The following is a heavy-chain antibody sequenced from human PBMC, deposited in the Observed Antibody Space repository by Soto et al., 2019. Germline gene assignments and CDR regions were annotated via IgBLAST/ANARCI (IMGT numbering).Heavy chain of an antibody. CDR2: ISWDGGST. V-gene: IGHV3-43*01. CDR3: AKDIIASEPADYYYYGMDV. Sequence: GGSLRLSCAASGFTFDDYTMHWVRQAPGKGLEWVSLISWDGGSTYYADSVKGRFTISRDNSKNSLYLQMNSLRTEDTALYYCAKDIIASEPADYYYYGMDVWGQGTTVTVSS. CDR1: GFTFDDYT. J-gene: IGHJ6*02. D-gene: IGHD2-2*01.